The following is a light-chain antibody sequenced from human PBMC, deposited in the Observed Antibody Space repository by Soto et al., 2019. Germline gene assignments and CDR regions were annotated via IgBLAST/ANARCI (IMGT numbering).Light chain of an antibody. CDR2: EVT. Sequence: QSALTQPPSASGSPGQSVTISCTGTSSDVGGYNYVSWYQHHPGKAPKLVIYEVTKRPSGVPDRFSGSKSGNTASLTVSGLQAEDEADYYCSLYAGSECFVFGIGTKLTVL. CDR1: SSDVGGYNY. J-gene: IGLJ1*01. V-gene: IGLV2-8*01. CDR3: SLYAGSECFV.